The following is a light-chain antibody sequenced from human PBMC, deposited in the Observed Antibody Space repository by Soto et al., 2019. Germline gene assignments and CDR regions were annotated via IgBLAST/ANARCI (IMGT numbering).Light chain of an antibody. CDR1: QSVSSN. CDR3: QQYNYWPIT. CDR2: GAS. Sequence: EIVMTQSPATLSVSPGERATFSCRASQSVSSNLSWYQQKPGQAPRLLIYGASIRATGIPARFSGSGSGTDFTLTVSSLRSEDSAVYYCQQYNYWPITFGQGTRLEIK. J-gene: IGKJ5*01. V-gene: IGKV3-15*01.